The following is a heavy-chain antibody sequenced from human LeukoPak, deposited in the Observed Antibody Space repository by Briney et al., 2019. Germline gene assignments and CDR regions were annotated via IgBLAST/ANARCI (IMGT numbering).Heavy chain of an antibody. J-gene: IGHJ4*02. D-gene: IGHD7-27*01. CDR2: ISGSGGGT. CDR3: AKSDTGDRFFDN. CDR1: GFSFSSYA. V-gene: IGHV3-23*01. Sequence: GALRLSCAASGFSFSSYAMTWVRQAPGKGLEWVSTISGSGGGTYYADSVKGLFTISRDNSKNTLYLQMNSLKDEDTALYYCAKSDTGDRFFDNWGQGTLVTVSS.